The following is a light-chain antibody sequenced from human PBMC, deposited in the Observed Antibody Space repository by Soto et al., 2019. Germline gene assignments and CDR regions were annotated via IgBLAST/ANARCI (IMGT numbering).Light chain of an antibody. CDR2: GTY. CDR1: ETVSGSY. J-gene: IGKJ1*01. Sequence: ETVMTQSPGTLSLSPGERATLSCRASETVSGSYLAWYQQKPGQAPRLLIYGTYNRATGIPDRFSGSGSGTDFTLTISRLEPEDFAVYYCQQYGSSRTFGQGTKVDIK. CDR3: QQYGSSRT. V-gene: IGKV3-20*01.